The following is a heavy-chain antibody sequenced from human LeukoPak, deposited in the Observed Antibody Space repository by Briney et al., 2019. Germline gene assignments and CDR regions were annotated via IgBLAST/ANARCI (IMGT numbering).Heavy chain of an antibody. V-gene: IGHV4-39*07. CDR3: ARIRSGVTMVRGVIRPGTWYFDL. CDR1: GGSISSSSYY. D-gene: IGHD3-10*01. CDR2: IYYSGST. J-gene: IGHJ2*01. Sequence: SETLSLTCTVSGGSISSSSYYWGWIRQPPGKGLEWIGSIYYSGSTYYNPSLKSRVTISVDTSKNQFSLKLSSVTAADTAVYYCARIRSGVTMVRGVIRPGTWYFDLWGRGTLVTVSS.